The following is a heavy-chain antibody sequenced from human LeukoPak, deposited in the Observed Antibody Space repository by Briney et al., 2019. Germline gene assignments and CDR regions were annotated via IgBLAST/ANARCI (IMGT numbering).Heavy chain of an antibody. CDR2: IIPDGSEK. CDR3: ARENYYYMDV. V-gene: IGHV3-7*01. CDR1: GFTFSSYW. J-gene: IGHJ6*03. Sequence: GGSLRLSCAASGFTFSSYWMTWVRQAPGKGLEWVANIIPDGSEKYYVDSVKGRFTISRDNAKNSLYLQVNSLRAEDTAVYYCARENYYYMDVWGKGTTVTVSS.